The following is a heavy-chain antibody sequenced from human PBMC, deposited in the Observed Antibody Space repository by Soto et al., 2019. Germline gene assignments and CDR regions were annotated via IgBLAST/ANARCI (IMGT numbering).Heavy chain of an antibody. CDR3: ARGYSGSGAGWGYYYYGMDV. D-gene: IGHD3-10*01. J-gene: IGHJ6*02. CDR1: GFTFSDYY. V-gene: IGHV3-11*01. Sequence: QEQLVESGGGLVKPGGSLRLSCAASGFTFSDYYMTWIRQAPGKGLEWVSHISSSGSTVYYADSMKGRFTISRDNAKNSLYLQMNILRAEDTAVYYCARGYSGSGAGWGYYYYGMDVWGQGTTVTVSS. CDR2: ISSSGSTV.